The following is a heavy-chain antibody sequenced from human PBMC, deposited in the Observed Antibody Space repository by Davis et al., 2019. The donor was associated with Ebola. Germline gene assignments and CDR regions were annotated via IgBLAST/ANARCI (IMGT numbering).Heavy chain of an antibody. CDR2: IYYSGST. CDR3: ARSRWVVGATGAFDI. CDR1: GGSISSSSYY. J-gene: IGHJ3*02. Sequence: MPSETLSLTCTVSGGSISSSSYYWGWIRQPPGKGLEWIGSIYYSGSTYYNPSLKSRVTISVDTSKNQFSLKLSSVTAADTAVYYCARSRWVVGATGAFDIWGQGTMVTVSS. V-gene: IGHV4-39*07. D-gene: IGHD1-26*01.